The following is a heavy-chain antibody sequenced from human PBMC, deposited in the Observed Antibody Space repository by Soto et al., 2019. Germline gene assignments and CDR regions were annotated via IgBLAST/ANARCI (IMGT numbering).Heavy chain of an antibody. CDR2: ISAYNGNT. CDR3: ARDGLHYYGSGSYNYYYYMDV. J-gene: IGHJ6*03. CDR1: GYTFTSYG. V-gene: IGHV1-18*01. Sequence: ASVKVSCKASGYTFTSYGISWVRQAPGQGLEWMGWISAYNGNTNYAQKLQGRVTMTTDTSTSTAYMELRSLRSDDTAVYYCARDGLHYYGSGSYNYYYYMDVWGKGTTVTVSS. D-gene: IGHD3-10*01.